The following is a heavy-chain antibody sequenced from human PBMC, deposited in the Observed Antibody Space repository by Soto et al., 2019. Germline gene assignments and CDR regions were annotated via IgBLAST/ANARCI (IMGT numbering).Heavy chain of an antibody. D-gene: IGHD2-2*02. V-gene: IGHV1-69*13. CDR3: AREANILGYCSSTSCYTLNWFDP. CDR1: GGTFSSYA. Sequence: GASVKVSCKASGGTFSSYAISWVRQAPGQGLEWMGGIIPIFGTANYAQKFQGRVTITADESTSTAYMELSSLRSEDTAVYYCAREANILGYCSSTSCYTLNWFDPWGQGTLVTVSS. J-gene: IGHJ5*02. CDR2: IIPIFGTA.